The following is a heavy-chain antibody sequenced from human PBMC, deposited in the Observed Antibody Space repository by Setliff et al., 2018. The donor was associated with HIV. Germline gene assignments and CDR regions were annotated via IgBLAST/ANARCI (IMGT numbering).Heavy chain of an antibody. V-gene: IGHV4-39*01. Sequence: PSETLSLTCTVSGGSITSNNYYWGWIRQPPGKGLEWIGTFYYSGSTYYNSSLKSRVTISVDTSTNRFSLRLNSVTAADTAVYYCVRRVYDFWSGLVGYSYYMAVWGKGTTVTVSS. CDR3: VRRVYDFWSGLVGYSYYMAV. J-gene: IGHJ6*03. D-gene: IGHD3-3*01. CDR1: GGSITSNNYY. CDR2: FYYSGST.